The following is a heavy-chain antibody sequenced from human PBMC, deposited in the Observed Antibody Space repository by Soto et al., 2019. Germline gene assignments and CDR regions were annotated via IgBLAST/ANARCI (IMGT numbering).Heavy chain of an antibody. D-gene: IGHD6-13*01. J-gene: IGHJ4*02. CDR2: ISIYNGNT. Sequence: ASVKVSCKASGYTFTNYGISWVRQAPGQGLEWMGWISIYNGNTKYAQRLQGRVSLTADTSTNTAHMELTSLRSDDTAVYYCAKSDSLVAAGTFDYWGQGTLVTVS. V-gene: IGHV1-18*01. CDR1: GYTFTNYG. CDR3: AKSDSLVAAGTFDY.